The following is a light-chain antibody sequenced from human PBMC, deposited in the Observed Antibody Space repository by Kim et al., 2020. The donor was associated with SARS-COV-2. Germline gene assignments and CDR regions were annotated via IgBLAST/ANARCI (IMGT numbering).Light chain of an antibody. J-gene: IGKJ1*01. V-gene: IGKV3-20*01. Sequence: EIVLTQSPGPLSLSPGERATLSCRASQSVSSSYLAWYQQKPGQAPRLLIYGASSRATGIPDRFSGSGSGTDFTLTISRLEPEDFAVYYCQQYGSSPQTFGQWTKVDIK. CDR2: GAS. CDR1: QSVSSSY. CDR3: QQYGSSPQT.